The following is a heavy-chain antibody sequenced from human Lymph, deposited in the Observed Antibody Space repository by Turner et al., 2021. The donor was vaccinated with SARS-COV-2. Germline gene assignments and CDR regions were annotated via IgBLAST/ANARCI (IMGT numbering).Heavy chain of an antibody. V-gene: IGHV1-69*10. CDR3: ARRYSGNYDAFDI. Sequence: HVQLVQSGAEVKKPGSSVKVSCKADGSTFSTYVISWVRQAPGRGLEWMGGSSTIVGIENEEQKFQGRVTFNADTNTRTAYMELSRLGSEDAAVYHCARRYSGNYDAFDIWGQGTMVTVSS. CDR1: GSTFSTYV. D-gene: IGHD1-26*01. CDR2: SSTIVGIE. J-gene: IGHJ3*02.